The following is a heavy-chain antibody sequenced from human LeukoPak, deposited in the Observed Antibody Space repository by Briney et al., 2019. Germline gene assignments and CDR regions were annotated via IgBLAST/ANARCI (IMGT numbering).Heavy chain of an antibody. CDR2: IYSGDKT. CDR3: ARDFGRGYCSSTSCYPGVDY. V-gene: IGHV3-53*01. J-gene: IGHJ4*02. Sequence: GGSLRLSCAASGFAVSSNYMSWVRQAPGKGLEWVSVIYSGDKTYYSDSVKGRFTISRDNSKNTLYLQMNSLRAEDTAVYYCARDFGRGYCSSTSCYPGVDYWGQGTLVTVSS. D-gene: IGHD2-2*01. CDR1: GFAVSSNY.